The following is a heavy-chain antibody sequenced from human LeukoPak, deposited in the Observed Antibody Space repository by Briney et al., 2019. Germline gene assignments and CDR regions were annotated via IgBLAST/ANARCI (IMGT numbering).Heavy chain of an antibody. D-gene: IGHD2-2*01. CDR1: GYSFTSYW. J-gene: IGHJ3*02. Sequence: GESLKISCKGSGYSFTSYWIGWVRQMPGKGLEWMGIIYPGDSDTRYSPSFQGQVTISADKSVSTAYLQWSSLKASDTAMYYCARRPGYCSSTSCYQDAFDIWGQGTMATVSS. CDR3: ARRPGYCSSTSCYQDAFDI. V-gene: IGHV5-51*01. CDR2: IYPGDSDT.